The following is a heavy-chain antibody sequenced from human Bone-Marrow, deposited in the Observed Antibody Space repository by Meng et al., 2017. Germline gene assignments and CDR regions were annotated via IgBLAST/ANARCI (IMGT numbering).Heavy chain of an antibody. Sequence: ESLKISCTVSGGSISSYYWSWIRQPPGKGLEWIGYIYYNGSTNYNPSLKSRVTISVDTSKNQFSLKLSSVTTADTAVYYCASGARAGRNYFDYWGQGTVVTVSS. J-gene: IGHJ4*02. CDR2: IYYNGST. D-gene: IGHD6-19*01. CDR3: ASGARAGRNYFDY. V-gene: IGHV4-59*01. CDR1: GGSISSYY.